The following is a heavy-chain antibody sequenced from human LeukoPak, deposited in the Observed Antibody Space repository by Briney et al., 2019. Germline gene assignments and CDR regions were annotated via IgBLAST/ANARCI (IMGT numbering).Heavy chain of an antibody. J-gene: IGHJ5*02. CDR3: ARQAVLLWFGDNWFDP. V-gene: IGHV5-51*01. Sequence: GESLKISCKGSGYSFTSYWIGWVRQMPGKGLEWMGIIYHGDSDTRYSPSFQGQVTISADKSISTAYLQWSSLKASDTAMYYCARQAVLLWFGDNWFDPWGQGTLVTVSS. CDR1: GYSFTSYW. CDR2: IYHGDSDT. D-gene: IGHD3-10*01.